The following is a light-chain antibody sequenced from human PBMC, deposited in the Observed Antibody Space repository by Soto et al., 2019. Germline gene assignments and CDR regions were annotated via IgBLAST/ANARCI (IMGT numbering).Light chain of an antibody. J-gene: IGKJ4*01. V-gene: IGKV3-11*01. CDR3: QKHNHWPRGT. CDR2: DAS. Sequence: EIVLTQSPATLSLSPGERATLSCRASQSVSRYLAWSQQKPGQAPRLLISDASNRATGIPARFSGSRFGTDFTLTISSLEPEDFVVYYCQKHNHWPRGTFGGGTKVEFK. CDR1: QSVSRY.